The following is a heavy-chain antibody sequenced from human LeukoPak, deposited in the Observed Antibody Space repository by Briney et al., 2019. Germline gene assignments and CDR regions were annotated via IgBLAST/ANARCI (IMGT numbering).Heavy chain of an antibody. J-gene: IGHJ4*02. V-gene: IGHV3-30*18. CDR2: ISYDGSNT. CDR1: GFTFSSYG. Sequence: GGTLRLSCAASGFTFSSYGMHRVRQAPGTGLEGVGVISYDGSNTYNADSVKGRFTISRDNSKTTLYLQMNSLRAEDTAVYYCAKDRGIYDTPLYYFDYWGQGTLVTVSS. D-gene: IGHD3-22*01. CDR3: AKDRGIYDTPLYYFDY.